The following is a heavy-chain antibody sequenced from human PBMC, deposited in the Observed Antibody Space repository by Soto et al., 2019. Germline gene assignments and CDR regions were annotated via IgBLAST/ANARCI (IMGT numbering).Heavy chain of an antibody. D-gene: IGHD4-17*01. J-gene: IGHJ4*02. V-gene: IGHV3-9*01. CDR2: ISWNSGNL. Sequence: EVQLVESGGGLVQPGRSLRLSCAASGFTFDDYAMHWVRQPPGKGLEWVSSISWNSGNLGYADSVKGRFTISRDNAKISLYLQMNRLRGEDTALYYCAKGASTTVFAFNDYWGQGTLVTVSS. CDR1: GFTFDDYA. CDR3: AKGASTTVFAFNDY.